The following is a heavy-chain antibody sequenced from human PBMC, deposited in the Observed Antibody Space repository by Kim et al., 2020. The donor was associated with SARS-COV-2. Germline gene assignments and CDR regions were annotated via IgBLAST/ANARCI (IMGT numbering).Heavy chain of an antibody. J-gene: IGHJ4*02. D-gene: IGHD5-12*01. Sequence: YADSVKSRFTSTRDNTTNTLYLQKNSRRAEDTAVYYCAKGGRDGYNYLDYWGQGTLVTVSS. CDR3: AKGGRDGYNYLDY. V-gene: IGHV3-30*02.